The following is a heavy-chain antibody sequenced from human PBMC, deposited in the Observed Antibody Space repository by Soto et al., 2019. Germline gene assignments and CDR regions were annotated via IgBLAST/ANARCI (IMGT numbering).Heavy chain of an antibody. CDR1: AASFSKYY. CDR2: IYFNGNT. J-gene: IGHJ4*02. D-gene: IGHD3-16*01. Sequence: PXVTLSLTGTVSAASFSKYYWTGIRQPPGKGLEWIGYIYFNGNTKYNPSLEGRLTISIDTSKKEFPLKLTSVTAADAAVYYCASVTFGGIVLAHWGQGTLVTVSS. CDR3: ASVTFGGIVLAH. V-gene: IGHV4-59*01.